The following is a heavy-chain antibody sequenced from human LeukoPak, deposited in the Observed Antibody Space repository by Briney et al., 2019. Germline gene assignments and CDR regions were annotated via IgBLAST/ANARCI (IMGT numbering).Heavy chain of an antibody. CDR3: ARDRGAAAGMNWFDP. J-gene: IGHJ5*02. Sequence: SETLSLTCTVSGGSISSYYWSWIRQPPGKELEWIGYIYHSGNTRCNPSLKSRVTISVDTSKNEFSLRLTSVTAADTAFYYCARDRGAAAGMNWFDPWGKGILVTVSS. D-gene: IGHD6-13*01. CDR1: GGSISSYY. V-gene: IGHV4-59*01. CDR2: IYHSGNT.